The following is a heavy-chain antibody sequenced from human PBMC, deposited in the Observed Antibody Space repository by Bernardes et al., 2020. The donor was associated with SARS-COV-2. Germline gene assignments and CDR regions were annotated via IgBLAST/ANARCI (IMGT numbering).Heavy chain of an antibody. V-gene: IGHV3-74*03. D-gene: IGHD1-26*01. CDR2: LNGDGSSI. J-gene: IGHJ4*02. Sequence: RPLSLSGAASGFTFSNYWMHWVRPVPGKGLVWVSPLNGDGSSITYADSVKGRFTISRDNAKNTLYLQMNSLRAEDTAVHYCARGSGNYYFDDWSQGTLVTVSS. CDR3: ARGSGNYYFDD. CDR1: GFTFSNYW.